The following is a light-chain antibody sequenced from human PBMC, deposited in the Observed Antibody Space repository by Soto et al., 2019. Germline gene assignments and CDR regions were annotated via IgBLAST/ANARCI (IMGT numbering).Light chain of an antibody. Sequence: EIVLTQSPGTLSLSPGERATLSCRASQSVSSTYLAWYQQKPGQAPRLLIYGASSRATGIPDRFSGSGSGTHFTLTISRRETEDRSVYYCQHYGSLVLTFGGGTKVEIQ. CDR3: QHYGSLVLT. V-gene: IGKV3-20*01. CDR2: GAS. CDR1: QSVSSTY. J-gene: IGKJ4*01.